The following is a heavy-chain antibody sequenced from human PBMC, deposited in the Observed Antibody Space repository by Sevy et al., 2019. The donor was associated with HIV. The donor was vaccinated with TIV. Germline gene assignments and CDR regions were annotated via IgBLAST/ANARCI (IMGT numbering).Heavy chain of an antibody. Sequence: GGALRLSCTGSGFNIADYYMTWVRQAPGKGLDWVGFIITKNHGGTPEYGESGKGKFTISRDDSKNTIYLQMHSLKTEDTGIYYCARHAREAWHGSGVYYNVTDGFDPWGQGTLVTVSS. CDR1: GFNIADYY. CDR3: ARHAREAWHGSGVYYNVTDGFDP. V-gene: IGHV3-49*04. D-gene: IGHD3-10*01. CDR2: IITKNHGGTP. J-gene: IGHJ5*02.